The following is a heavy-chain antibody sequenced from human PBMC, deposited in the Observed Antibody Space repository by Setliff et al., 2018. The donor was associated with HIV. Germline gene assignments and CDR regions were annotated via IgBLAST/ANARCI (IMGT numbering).Heavy chain of an antibody. CDR2: ITDGGDT. D-gene: IGHD2-2*01. V-gene: IGHV4-34*01. CDR1: GGSLDNYY. J-gene: IGHJ6*02. Sequence: SETLSLTCAVYGGSLDNYYWTWIRQPPGRGLEWIGEITDGGDTAYNSSLQSRLTISLDTSKKQFALKLHSMTAADTAVYYCARGSSCSSSSCYLYYYYCYGVDVWGPGTAVTVSS. CDR3: ARGSSCSSSSCYLYYYYCYGVDV.